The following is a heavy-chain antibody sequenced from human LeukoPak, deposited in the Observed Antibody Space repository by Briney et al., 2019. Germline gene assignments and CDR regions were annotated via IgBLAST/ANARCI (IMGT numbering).Heavy chain of an antibody. J-gene: IGHJ5*02. CDR1: GFTSSRYG. V-gene: IGHV3-33*01. D-gene: IGHD6-13*01. Sequence: GGSLRLSCAASGFTSSRYGMHGGRHAPGKGLGRGAGIWYDGSNKYYADSVKGRFTISRDNSKNTLYLQMTNLRAQGTAVYYCASGRIAAAGPSWFDPWGQGNLVTGSS. CDR3: ASGRIAAAGPSWFDP. CDR2: IWYDGSNK.